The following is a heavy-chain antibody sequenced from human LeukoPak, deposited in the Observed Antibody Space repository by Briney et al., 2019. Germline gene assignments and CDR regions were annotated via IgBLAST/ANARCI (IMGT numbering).Heavy chain of an antibody. CDR3: ARGTAQRGGDY. Sequence: SETLSLTCTVSGGSISSYYWSWIRQPPGKGLEWIGYIYYSGSTNYNPSLKSRVTISVDTSKNQFSLKLSSVTAADTAVYYCARGTAQRGGDYWGQGTLVTVSS. J-gene: IGHJ4*02. CDR1: GGSISSYY. V-gene: IGHV4-59*08. D-gene: IGHD6-25*01. CDR2: IYYSGST.